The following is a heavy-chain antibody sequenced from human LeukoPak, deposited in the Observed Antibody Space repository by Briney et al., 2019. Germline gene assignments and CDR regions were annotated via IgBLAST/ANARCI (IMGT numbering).Heavy chain of an antibody. J-gene: IGHJ3*02. CDR1: GFTFSSYG. D-gene: IGHD2-2*01. Sequence: PGGSLRLSCAASGFTFSSYGMHWVRQAPGKGLEWVAVIWYDGSNKYYADSVKGRFTISRDNSKNTLYLQMNSLRAEDTAVYYCAKGLRPGPPSDAFDIWGQGTMVTVSS. V-gene: IGHV3-33*06. CDR3: AKGLRPGPPSDAFDI. CDR2: IWYDGSNK.